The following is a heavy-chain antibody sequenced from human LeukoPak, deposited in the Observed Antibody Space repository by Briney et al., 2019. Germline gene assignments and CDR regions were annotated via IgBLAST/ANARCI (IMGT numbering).Heavy chain of an antibody. D-gene: IGHD5-18*01. V-gene: IGHV1-2*02. CDR3: ARDEYQLWSSYYYYYGMDV. CDR1: GYTFTGYY. CDR2: MNPNSGGT. Sequence: ASVKVSCKASGYTFTGYYMHWVRQAPGQGLEWMGWMNPNSGGTNYAQKFQGRVTMTRDTSISTAYMELSRLRSDDTAVYYCARDEYQLWSSYYYYYGMDVWGQGTTVTVSS. J-gene: IGHJ6*02.